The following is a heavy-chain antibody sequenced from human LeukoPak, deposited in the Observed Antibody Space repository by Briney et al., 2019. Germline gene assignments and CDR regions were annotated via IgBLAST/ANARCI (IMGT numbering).Heavy chain of an antibody. CDR3: AREKGPSGEYGSFYYYYYGVDV. Sequence: ASVKVSCKASGYTFTTYGIAWVRQAPGQGLQWMGWISTSSGNTNYAEKFRGRVTMTTVTYTSTAYMERGSLTSDDTAVYYCAREKGPSGEYGSFYYYYYGVDVWGQGTTVTVSS. CDR1: GYTFTTYG. D-gene: IGHD4-17*01. J-gene: IGHJ6*02. V-gene: IGHV1-18*01. CDR2: ISTSSGNT.